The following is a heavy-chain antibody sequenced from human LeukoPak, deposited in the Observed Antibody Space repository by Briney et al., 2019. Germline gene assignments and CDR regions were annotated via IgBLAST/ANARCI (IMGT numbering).Heavy chain of an antibody. CDR3: AKDYLGTGIDY. Sequence: GGSLRLSCAASGFTFSSYWMHWVRQAPGKGLVWVSRINSDGSSTSYADSVKGRFTISRDNAKNSLYLQMNSLRAEDTALYYCAKDYLGTGIDYWGQGTLVTVSS. CDR2: INSDGSST. J-gene: IGHJ4*02. CDR1: GFTFSSYW. V-gene: IGHV3-74*01. D-gene: IGHD1-14*01.